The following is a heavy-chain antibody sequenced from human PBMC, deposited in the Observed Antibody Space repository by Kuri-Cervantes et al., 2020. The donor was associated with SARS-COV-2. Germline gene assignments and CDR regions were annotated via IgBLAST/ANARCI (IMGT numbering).Heavy chain of an antibody. D-gene: IGHD2-2*03. CDR2: IKQDGSEK. CDR3: ARDGYCSSTSCYSYYYYMGV. CDR1: GFTFSSYW. Sequence: GGSLRLSCAASGFTFSSYWMSWVRQAPGKGLEWVANIKQDGSEKYYVDSVKGRFTISRDNAKNSLYLQMNSLRAEDTAVYYCARDGYCSSTSCYSYYYYMGVWGKGTTVTVSS. J-gene: IGHJ6*03. V-gene: IGHV3-7*01.